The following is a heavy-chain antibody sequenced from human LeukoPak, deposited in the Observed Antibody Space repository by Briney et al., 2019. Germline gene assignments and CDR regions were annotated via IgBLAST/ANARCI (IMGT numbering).Heavy chain of an antibody. J-gene: IGHJ3*02. CDR1: GYAFTNFY. V-gene: IGHV1-46*01. Sequence: ASVKVSRKASGYAFTNFYINWVRQAPGQGLEWMGIINPSGGSTRNAKKFQGRVTMTRDMSTRTVYMELSSLRSEDTAVYYCARELAVAGTHDAFDIWGQGTMVTVSS. D-gene: IGHD6-19*01. CDR2: INPSGGST. CDR3: ARELAVAGTHDAFDI.